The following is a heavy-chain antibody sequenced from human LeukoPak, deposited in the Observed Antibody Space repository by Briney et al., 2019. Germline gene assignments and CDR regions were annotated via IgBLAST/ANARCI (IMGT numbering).Heavy chain of an antibody. CDR1: GGSISSSNW. J-gene: IGHJ5*02. CDR2: IYHSGST. Sequence: SGTLSLTCAVSGGSISSSNWWSWVRQPPGKGLEWIGEIYHSGSTNYNPSLKSRVTISVDKSKNQFSLKLSSVTAADTAVYYCARAPRYFDMLAGFDPWGQGTLVTVSS. V-gene: IGHV4-4*02. D-gene: IGHD3-9*01. CDR3: ARAPRYFDMLAGFDP.